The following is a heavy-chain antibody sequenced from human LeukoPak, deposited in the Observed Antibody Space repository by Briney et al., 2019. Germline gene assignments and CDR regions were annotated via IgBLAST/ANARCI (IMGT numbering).Heavy chain of an antibody. J-gene: IGHJ4*02. CDR2: IYTSGST. D-gene: IGHD3-22*01. CDR3: AGSGYYSRFDY. CDR1: GGSFSGYY. V-gene: IGHV4-59*10. Sequence: PSETLSLTCAVYGGSFSGYYWSWIRQPAGKGLEWIGRIYTSGSTNYNPSLKSRVTMSVDTSKNQFSLKLSSVTAADTAVYYCAGSGYYSRFDYWGQGTLVTVSS.